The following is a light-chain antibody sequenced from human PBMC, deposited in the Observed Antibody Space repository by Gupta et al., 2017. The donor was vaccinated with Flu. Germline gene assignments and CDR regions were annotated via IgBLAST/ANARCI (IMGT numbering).Light chain of an antibody. V-gene: IGKV1-5*03. CDR2: KAS. Sequence: PSTLSVSAGDRVTITCRASQSITSRVAWYQQKPGKAPSLLIYKASSRESGVPSRFSGSGSGTEFTLTITSLQPDDFAIYYCQQYNSCSLTFGGGTKVEIK. CDR3: QQYNSCSLT. CDR1: QSITSR. J-gene: IGKJ4*01.